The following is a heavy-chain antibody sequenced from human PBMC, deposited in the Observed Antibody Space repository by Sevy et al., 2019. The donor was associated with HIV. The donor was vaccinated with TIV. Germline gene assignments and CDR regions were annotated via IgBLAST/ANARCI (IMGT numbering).Heavy chain of an antibody. V-gene: IGHV5-51*01. CDR3: ARQYHSSGYWDDAFDI. Sequence: GESLKISCKGSGYSFTSYWIGWVRQMAGKGLEWMGIIYPGDSDTRHSPSFQGQVTISADKSINTAYLQWSSLKASDTAMYYCARQYHSSGYWDDAFDIWGQGTMVTVSS. D-gene: IGHD3-22*01. J-gene: IGHJ3*02. CDR1: GYSFTSYW. CDR2: IYPGDSDT.